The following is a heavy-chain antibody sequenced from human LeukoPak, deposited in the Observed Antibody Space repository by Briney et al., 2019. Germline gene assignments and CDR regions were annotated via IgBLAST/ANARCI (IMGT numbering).Heavy chain of an antibody. J-gene: IGHJ6*02. CDR1: GFTFSSYW. Sequence: GGSLRLSCAASGFTFSSYWMGWVRQAPGKGLEWVANIKQDGSEKYYVDSVKGRFTISRDNAKNSLYLQMNSLRAEDTAVYYCARESGSGWYLGYYYYGMDVWGQGTTVTVSS. V-gene: IGHV3-7*03. CDR2: IKQDGSEK. D-gene: IGHD6-19*01. CDR3: ARESGSGWYLGYYYYGMDV.